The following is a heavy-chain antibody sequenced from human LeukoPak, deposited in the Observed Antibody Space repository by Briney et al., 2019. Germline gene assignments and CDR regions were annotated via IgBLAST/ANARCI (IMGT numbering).Heavy chain of an antibody. CDR3: ASILLWYVYDY. Sequence: GRSLRLSCAASGFTFSSYAMHWVRQAPGKGLEGVAVISFDGSNKYYADSVKGRFTTSRDNSKNTLYLQMNSLRAEDTAVYYCASILLWYVYDYWGQGTLVTVSS. CDR2: ISFDGSNK. V-gene: IGHV3-30*04. CDR1: GFTFSSYA. J-gene: IGHJ4*02. D-gene: IGHD3-10*01.